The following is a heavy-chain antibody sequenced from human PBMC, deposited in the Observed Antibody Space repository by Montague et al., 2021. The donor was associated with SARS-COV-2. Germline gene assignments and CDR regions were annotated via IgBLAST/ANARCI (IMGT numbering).Heavy chain of an antibody. Sequence: SLRLSCAASGFNFSHYEINWVRQAPGKGLEWLSYINRSGTNNVYAASVRGRFTISRGNAKNSLYLQMNSLRVEDTGVYYCARFYNPAYYYGSGGFDSWGRGTLVTVSS. CDR3: ARFYNPAYYYGSGGFDS. CDR1: GFNFSHYE. J-gene: IGHJ4*02. V-gene: IGHV3-48*03. D-gene: IGHD3-10*01. CDR2: INRSGTNN.